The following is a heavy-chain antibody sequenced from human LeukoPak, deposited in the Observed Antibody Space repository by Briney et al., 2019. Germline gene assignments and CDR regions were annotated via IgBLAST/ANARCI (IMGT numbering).Heavy chain of an antibody. D-gene: IGHD4-4*01. CDR2: ISWNSGSI. V-gene: IGHV3-9*01. CDR3: AKDIVGVTTSPTPLYGMDV. Sequence: PGGSLRLSCAASGSTFDDYAMHWVRQAPGEGLEWVSGISWNSGSIGYADSVKGRFTISRDNAKNSLYLQMNSLRAEDTALYYCAKDIVGVTTSPTPLYGMDVWGQGTTVTVSS. J-gene: IGHJ6*02. CDR1: GSTFDDYA.